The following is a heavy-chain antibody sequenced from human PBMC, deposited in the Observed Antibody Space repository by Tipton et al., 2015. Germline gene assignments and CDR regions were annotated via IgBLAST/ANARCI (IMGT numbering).Heavy chain of an antibody. D-gene: IGHD2-15*01. V-gene: IGHV1-18*01. J-gene: IGHJ2*01. Sequence: QVQLVQSGAEMKKPGASLKISCKASGYTFDTYYINWVRQAPGQGLEWMGWISAFSGNTNYAQKFQGRVTMTTDTSTTTAYLELDSLRFEDTAVYYCARVLPEEHCGGGGCYEEGRFDVWGRGTLVTVSS. CDR3: ARVLPEEHCGGGGCYEEGRFDV. CDR1: GYTFDTYY. CDR2: ISAFSGNT.